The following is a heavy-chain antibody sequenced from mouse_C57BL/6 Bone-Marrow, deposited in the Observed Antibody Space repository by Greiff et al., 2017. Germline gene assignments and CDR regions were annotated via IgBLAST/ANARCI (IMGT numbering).Heavy chain of an antibody. Sequence: QVQLKQSGPGLVQPSQSLSITCTVSGFSLTSYGVHWVRQSPGKGLEWLGVIWSGGSTDYNAAFISRLSISKDNSKSQVFFKMSSLQADDTAIYYCARGAYGIFAYWGQGTLVTVSA. V-gene: IGHV2-2*01. CDR3: ARGAYGIFAY. CDR1: GFSLTSYG. J-gene: IGHJ3*01. D-gene: IGHD2-1*01. CDR2: IWSGGST.